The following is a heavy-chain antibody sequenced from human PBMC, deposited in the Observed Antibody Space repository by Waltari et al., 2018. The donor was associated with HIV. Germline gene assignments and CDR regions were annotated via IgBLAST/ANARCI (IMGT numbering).Heavy chain of an antibody. Sequence: QVQLQESGPGLVKPSETLSLTCTVSGGSISSYYWSWIRQPPGKGLEWIGYIYYSGSTNYNPSLKSRVTISVDTSKNQFSLKLSSVTAADTAVYYCARHAFTYYYDSSGYFSPFDYWGQGTLVTVSS. CDR1: GGSISSYY. CDR3: ARHAFTYYYDSSGYFSPFDY. D-gene: IGHD3-22*01. CDR2: IYYSGST. V-gene: IGHV4-59*08. J-gene: IGHJ4*02.